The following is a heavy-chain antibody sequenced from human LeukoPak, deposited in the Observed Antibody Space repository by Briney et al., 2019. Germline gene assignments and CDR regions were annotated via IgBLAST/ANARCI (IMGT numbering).Heavy chain of an antibody. J-gene: IGHJ4*02. Sequence: SETLSLTCTVSGGSISSYYWSWIRQPPGKGLEWIGYIYYSGSTNYNPSLKSRVTISVDTSKNQFSLKLSSVTAADTAVYYCARAPADYGDHALNYWGQGTLVTVPS. CDR2: IYYSGST. CDR3: ARAPADYGDHALNY. D-gene: IGHD4-17*01. V-gene: IGHV4-59*01. CDR1: GGSISSYY.